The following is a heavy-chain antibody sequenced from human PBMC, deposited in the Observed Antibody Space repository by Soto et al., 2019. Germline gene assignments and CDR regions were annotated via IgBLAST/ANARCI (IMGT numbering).Heavy chain of an antibody. CDR2: IYYSGST. CDR3: ARSIRQTLPGNDY. Sequence: AETLSLTCTFSGGSISIYYWSWIRQPPGKGLEWIGYIYYSGSTNYNPSLKSRVTISVDTSKNQFSLKLSSVTAADTAVYYCARSIRQTLPGNDYWGQGTMVTVSS. V-gene: IGHV4-59*01. J-gene: IGHJ4*02. CDR1: GGSISIYY.